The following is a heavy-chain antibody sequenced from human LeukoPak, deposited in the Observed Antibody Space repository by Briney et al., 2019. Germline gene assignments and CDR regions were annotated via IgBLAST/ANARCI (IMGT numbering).Heavy chain of an antibody. D-gene: IGHD6-19*01. Sequence: ASVKVSCKASGYTFTGYYMHWVRQAPGQGLGWMGWINPNSGGTNYAQKFQGRVTMTRDTSISTAYMELSRLRSDDTAVYYCAKVVGSGWYRRFDYWGQGTLVTVSS. CDR2: INPNSGGT. CDR1: GYTFTGYY. V-gene: IGHV1-2*02. J-gene: IGHJ4*02. CDR3: AKVVGSGWYRRFDY.